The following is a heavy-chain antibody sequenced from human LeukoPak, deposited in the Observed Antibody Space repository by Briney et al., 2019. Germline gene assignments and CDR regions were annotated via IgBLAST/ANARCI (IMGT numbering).Heavy chain of an antibody. CDR3: ARDGRYCSSTSCYWESGMDV. D-gene: IGHD2-2*01. V-gene: IGHV1-69*13. Sequence: SVKVSCKASGGTFSSYAISWVRQAPGQGLEWMGGIIPIFGTANYAQKFQGRVTITADESTSTAYMELSSLRSEDTAVYYCARDGRYCSSTSCYWESGMDVWGQGTTVTVS. CDR1: GGTFSSYA. J-gene: IGHJ6*02. CDR2: IIPIFGTA.